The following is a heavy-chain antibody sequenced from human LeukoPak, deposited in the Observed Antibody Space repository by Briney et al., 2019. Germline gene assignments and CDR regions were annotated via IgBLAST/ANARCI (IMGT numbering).Heavy chain of an antibody. CDR3: AKVWVPGYGSGSYDFDY. D-gene: IGHD3-10*01. V-gene: IGHV3-21*01. CDR1: GFTFSSYS. CDR2: ISSSSSYI. Sequence: PGGSLRLSCAASGFTFSSYSMNWVRQAPGKGLEWVSSISSSSSYIYYADSVKGRFTISRDNSKNTLYLQMNSLRAEDTAVYYCAKVWVPGYGSGSYDFDYWGQGTLVTVSS. J-gene: IGHJ4*02.